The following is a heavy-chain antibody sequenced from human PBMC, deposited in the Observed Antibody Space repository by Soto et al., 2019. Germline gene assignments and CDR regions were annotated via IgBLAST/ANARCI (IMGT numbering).Heavy chain of an antibody. V-gene: IGHV4-59*08. CDR1: GGSISSYY. CDR3: ARTLTTVTTMFWFDP. CDR2: IYYSGST. Sequence: SETLSLTCPVSGGSISSYYLSWIRQPPGKGLEWIGYIYYSGSTNYNPSLKSRVTISVDTSKNQFSLKLSSVTAADTAVYYCARTLTTVTTMFWFDPWGQGTLVTVSS. D-gene: IGHD4-4*01. J-gene: IGHJ5*02.